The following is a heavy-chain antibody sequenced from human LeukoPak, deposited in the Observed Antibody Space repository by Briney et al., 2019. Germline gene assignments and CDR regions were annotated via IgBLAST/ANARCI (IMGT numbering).Heavy chain of an antibody. Sequence: GASVKVSCKASGYTFTSYAMHWVRQAPGQRLEWMGWINAGNGNTKYSQKFQGRVTITRDTSASTAYMELSRLRSDDTAVYHCARDRGMTTVTSAYYYYGMDVWGQGTTVTVSS. CDR1: GYTFTSYA. J-gene: IGHJ6*02. CDR2: INAGNGNT. CDR3: ARDRGMTTVTSAYYYYGMDV. V-gene: IGHV1-3*01. D-gene: IGHD4-17*01.